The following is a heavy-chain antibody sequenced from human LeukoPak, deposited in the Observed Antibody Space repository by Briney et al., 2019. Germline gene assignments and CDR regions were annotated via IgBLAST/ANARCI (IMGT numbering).Heavy chain of an antibody. CDR2: IKQDGSEK. D-gene: IGHD6-13*01. J-gene: IGHJ4*02. CDR1: GFTFSSYW. Sequence: GGSLRLSCAASGFTFSSYWMSWVRQAPGKGLEWVANIKQDGSEKYYVDSVKGRFTISRDNSKNTLSLQMNSLRAEDTAVYYCASRVSSSSWTAFDSWGQGTLVTVFS. V-gene: IGHV3-7*03. CDR3: ASRVSSSSWTAFDS.